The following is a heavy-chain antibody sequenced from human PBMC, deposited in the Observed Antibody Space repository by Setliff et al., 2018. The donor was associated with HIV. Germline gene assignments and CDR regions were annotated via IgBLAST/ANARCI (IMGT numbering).Heavy chain of an antibody. CDR3: ARVGDYGSGGWFDP. V-gene: IGHV4-39*07. D-gene: IGHD3-10*01. J-gene: IGHJ5*02. Sequence: SETLSLTCSVSGDSISTGTYYWGWIRQPPGKGLEWIGSVSYSGSTLYNPSLKSRVTISVDTSKNQFSLKLSSVTAADTAVYYCARVGDYGSGGWFDPWGQGTLVTVSS. CDR2: VSYSGST. CDR1: GDSISTGTYY.